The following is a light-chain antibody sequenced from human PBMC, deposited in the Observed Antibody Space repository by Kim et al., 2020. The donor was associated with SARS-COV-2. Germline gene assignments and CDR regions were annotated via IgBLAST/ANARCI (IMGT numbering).Light chain of an antibody. J-gene: IGKJ2*01. Sequence: SASVGDGVTITCRASQSITYFLNWYQQKPGKAPKLLIYAASSLQSGVPSRFSGSGSGTDFTLTISSLQPEDFATYYCQQSYSTMYTFGQGTKLEIK. CDR1: QSITYF. V-gene: IGKV1-39*01. CDR3: QQSYSTMYT. CDR2: AAS.